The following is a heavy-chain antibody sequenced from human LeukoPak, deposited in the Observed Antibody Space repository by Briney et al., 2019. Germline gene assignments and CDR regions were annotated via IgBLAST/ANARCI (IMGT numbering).Heavy chain of an antibody. CDR1: GFTFSSHA. V-gene: IGHV3-23*01. D-gene: IGHD3-10*01. CDR3: TKDQGLLWFGELNV. Sequence: PGGSLRLSCAASGFTFSSHAMSWVRQAPGKGLEWVSAISGSGGRTYYADSVKGWFTSSRDNSKSMVSLQMNSLRAEDTAVYYCTKDQGLLWFGELNVWGKGATVTVSS. CDR2: ISGSGGRT. J-gene: IGHJ6*04.